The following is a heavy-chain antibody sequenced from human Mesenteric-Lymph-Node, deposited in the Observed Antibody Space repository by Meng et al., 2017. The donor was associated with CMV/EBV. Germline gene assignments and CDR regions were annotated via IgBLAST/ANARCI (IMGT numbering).Heavy chain of an antibody. D-gene: IGHD3-9*01. V-gene: IGHV1-2*06. Sequence: VQLPLSGAAVKKPGASVRVSCKASGYTFIHYYINWVPQTPGQGLEWMGRINPKTGGRSYAQNFQGRVTMTRDTSINTAYMEVNRLNSDDTAMYYCARDRDTDWYSPFDYWGPGTLVTVSS. CDR2: INPKTGGR. CDR1: GYTFIHYY. CDR3: ARDRDTDWYSPFDY. J-gene: IGHJ4*02.